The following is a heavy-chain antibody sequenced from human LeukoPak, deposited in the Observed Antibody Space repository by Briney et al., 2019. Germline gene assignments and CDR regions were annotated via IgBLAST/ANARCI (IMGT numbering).Heavy chain of an antibody. CDR1: GFTFSSYG. CDR2: ISYDGSNK. D-gene: IGHD6-19*01. CDR3: AKDKYSSGLLIYFFDY. J-gene: IGHJ4*02. Sequence: GGSLRLSCAASGFTFSSYGMHWVREAPDKALEWVAVISYDGSNKYYADSVKGRFTISRDNSKNTLYLQMNSLRAEDTAVYLCAKDKYSSGLLIYFFDYWGQGTLVTVSS. V-gene: IGHV3-30*18.